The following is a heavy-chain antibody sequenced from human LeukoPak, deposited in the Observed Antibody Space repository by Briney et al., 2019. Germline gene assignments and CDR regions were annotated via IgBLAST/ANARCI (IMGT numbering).Heavy chain of an antibody. Sequence: GRSLRLSCAASGFTFSSCAMHWVRQAPGKGLEWVAVISYDGSNKYYADSVKGRFTISRDNSKNTLYLQMNSLRAEDTAVYYCASIDYWGQGTLVTVSS. J-gene: IGHJ4*02. CDR3: ASIDY. CDR2: ISYDGSNK. CDR1: GFTFSSCA. V-gene: IGHV3-30-3*01.